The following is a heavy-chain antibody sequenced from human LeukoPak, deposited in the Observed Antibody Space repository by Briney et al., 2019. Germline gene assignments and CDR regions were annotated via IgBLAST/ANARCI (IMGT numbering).Heavy chain of an antibody. V-gene: IGHV4-39*01. CDR1: ADSISSSSYY. D-gene: IGHD2-2*01. CDR3: ARYHRLYFDY. CDR2: IFYSGST. J-gene: IGHJ4*02. Sequence: SETLSLTCTVSADSISSSSYYRGWVRQPPGKGLEWIGSIFYSGSTYYNPSLKSRVTISVDTSKNQFSLKLSSVTAADTAVYYCARYHRLYFDYWGQGTLVTVSS.